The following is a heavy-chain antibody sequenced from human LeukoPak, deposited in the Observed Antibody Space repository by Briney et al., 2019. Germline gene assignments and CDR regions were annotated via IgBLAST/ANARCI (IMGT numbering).Heavy chain of an antibody. Sequence: ASVEVSCKASGYTFTSYGISWVRQAPGQGLEWMGWISAYNGNTNYAQKFQGRVTITADKSTSTAYMELSSLRSEDTAVYYCARSRRGSSGYYPDYWGQGTLVTVSS. CDR2: ISAYNGNT. CDR3: ARSRRGSSGYYPDY. D-gene: IGHD3-22*01. V-gene: IGHV1-18*01. CDR1: GYTFTSYG. J-gene: IGHJ4*02.